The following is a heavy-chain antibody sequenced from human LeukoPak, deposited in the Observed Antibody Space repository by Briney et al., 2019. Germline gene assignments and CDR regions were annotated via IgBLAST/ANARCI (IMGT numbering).Heavy chain of an antibody. CDR3: ARHYGP. D-gene: IGHD3-16*01. CDR2: IYYSGST. V-gene: IGHV4-31*03. J-gene: IGHJ5*02. CDR1: GGSINSGGYY. Sequence: SEALSLTCTVSGGSINSGGYYWSWIRQHPGKGLEWIGYIYYSGSTYYNPSLKSRLTISADTSKNQFSLRLSSVTAADTAVYYCARHYGPWGQGTLVTVSS.